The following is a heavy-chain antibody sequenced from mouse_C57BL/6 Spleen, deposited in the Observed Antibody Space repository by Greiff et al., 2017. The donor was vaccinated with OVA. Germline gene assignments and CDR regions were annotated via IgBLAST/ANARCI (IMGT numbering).Heavy chain of an antibody. D-gene: IGHD2-5*01. Sequence: EVQRVESGGGLVQPGGSLSLSCAASGFTFTDYYMSWVRQPPGKALEWLGFIRNKANGYPTEYSASVKGRFTISRDNFQSILYLQMNALRAEDSATDYCARSNSNYVSYAMDYWGQGTSVTVSS. CDR2: IRNKANGYPT. CDR3: ARSNSNYVSYAMDY. J-gene: IGHJ4*01. V-gene: IGHV7-3*01. CDR1: GFTFTDYY.